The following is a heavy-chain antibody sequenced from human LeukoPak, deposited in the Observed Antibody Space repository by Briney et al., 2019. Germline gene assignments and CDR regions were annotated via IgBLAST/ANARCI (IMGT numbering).Heavy chain of an antibody. J-gene: IGHJ4*02. CDR3: ASLTILPGYNGGGNFDY. Sequence: SETLSLTCAVSGGSISSGGYSWSWVRQPPGKGLEWIGYIYHSGSTYYNPSLKSRVTISVDRSKNQFSLKLSSVTAAGTAVYYCASLTILPGYNGGGNFDYWGQGTLVTVSS. CDR1: GGSISSGGYS. V-gene: IGHV4-30-2*01. D-gene: IGHD3-9*01. CDR2: IYHSGST.